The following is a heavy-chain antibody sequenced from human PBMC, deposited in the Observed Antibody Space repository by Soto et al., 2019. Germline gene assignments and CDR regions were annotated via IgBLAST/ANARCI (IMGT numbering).Heavy chain of an antibody. CDR1: GFTFSDNW. J-gene: IGHJ4*02. D-gene: IGHD7-27*01. V-gene: IGHV3-74*01. CDR3: TRGGTRTTYWGLFDS. Sequence: EVKVVESGGGLVQPGGSLRLSCAASGFTFSDNWMHWVRQPPGKGPVWVSRISGDASSTSYADSVKGRFTISRDSAKNTGYLQMVGLRVEDTAVYYCTRGGTRTTYWGLFDSWGQGTLVTVSS. CDR2: ISGDASST.